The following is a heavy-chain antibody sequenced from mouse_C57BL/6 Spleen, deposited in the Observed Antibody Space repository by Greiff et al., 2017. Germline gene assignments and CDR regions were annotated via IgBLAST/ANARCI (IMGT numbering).Heavy chain of an antibody. CDR3: AREAHKGYYFDY. D-gene: IGHD1-3*01. J-gene: IGHJ2*01. CDR2: ISYDGSN. CDR1: GYSITSGYY. V-gene: IGHV3-6*01. Sequence: DVQLQESGPGLVKPSQSLSLTCSVTGYSITSGYYWNWIRQFPGNKLEWMGYISYDGSNNYNPSLKNRISITRDTSKNQFFLKLNSVTTEDTATYYCAREAHKGYYFDYWGQGTTLTVSS.